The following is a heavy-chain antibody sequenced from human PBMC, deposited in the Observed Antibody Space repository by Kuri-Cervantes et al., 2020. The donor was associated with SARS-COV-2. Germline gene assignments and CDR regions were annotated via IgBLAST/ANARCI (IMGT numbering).Heavy chain of an antibody. CDR3: VRFRYYDSIRNASDI. J-gene: IGHJ3*02. CDR2: INPKTSGT. Sequence: ASVKVSCKVSGYTLTELSIHWVRQAPGQGLEWMGWINPKTSGTKFAQRFQGRVTMARDTSINTVYMELSRLRSDDSAIYYCVRFRYYDSIRNASDIWGQGTMVTVSS. D-gene: IGHD3-22*01. CDR1: GYTLTELS. V-gene: IGHV1-2*02.